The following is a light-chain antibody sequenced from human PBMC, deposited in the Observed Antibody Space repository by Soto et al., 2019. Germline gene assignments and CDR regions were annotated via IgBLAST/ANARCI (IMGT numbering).Light chain of an antibody. CDR1: SSNIGAGYD. CDR3: QSYDSILSGSVV. J-gene: IGLJ2*01. Sequence: QSVLTQPPSVSGAPGQRVTISFTGSSSNIGAGYDVHWYQQLPGTAPKLLIYGNSNRPSGFPDRFSGSKSGTSASLDITGLQAEDEADYYCQSYDSILSGSVVFGGGTKLTVL. V-gene: IGLV1-40*01. CDR2: GNS.